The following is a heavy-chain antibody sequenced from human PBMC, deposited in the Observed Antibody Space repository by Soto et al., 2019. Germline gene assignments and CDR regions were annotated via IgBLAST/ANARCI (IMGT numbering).Heavy chain of an antibody. CDR1: GLIFSDYE. D-gene: IGHD2-8*01. CDR2: ISSSGSTI. J-gene: IGHJ5*02. V-gene: IGHV3-48*03. Sequence: GGSLRLSCTASGLIFSDYEINWVRQAPGKGLEWVSYISSSGSTIYYADSAKGRFTISRDNAKHSLFLQMNSLRADDTAVYYCAGSTARRTEMTLMVSNWFAPWALGTLVTVPS. CDR3: AGSTARRTEMTLMVSNWFAP.